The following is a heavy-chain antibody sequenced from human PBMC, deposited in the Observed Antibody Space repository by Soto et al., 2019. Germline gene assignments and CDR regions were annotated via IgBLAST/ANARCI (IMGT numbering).Heavy chain of an antibody. J-gene: IGHJ5*02. CDR1: GFTFSSYA. D-gene: IGHD1-26*01. CDR2: ISYDGSNK. Sequence: QVQLVESGGGVVQPGRPLRLSCAASGFTFSSYAMHWVRQAPGKGLEWVAVISYDGSNKYYADSVKGRFTISRDNSKNTLYLQMNSLRAEDTAVYYCARDPEPDSPSGWFDPWGQGTLVTVSS. CDR3: ARDPEPDSPSGWFDP. V-gene: IGHV3-30-3*01.